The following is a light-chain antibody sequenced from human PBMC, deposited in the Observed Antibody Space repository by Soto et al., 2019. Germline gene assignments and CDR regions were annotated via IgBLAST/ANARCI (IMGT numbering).Light chain of an antibody. Sequence: DIQMTQSPSTLSASVGDSVTITCRASQSISDWLAWYQQKPGKAPKLLIYKASSLESGVPSRFSGSGSGTEFSLTISSLQPDDFATYYCQQYKSYSLITFGQGTRLEIK. CDR2: KAS. V-gene: IGKV1-5*03. CDR3: QQYKSYSLIT. J-gene: IGKJ5*01. CDR1: QSISDW.